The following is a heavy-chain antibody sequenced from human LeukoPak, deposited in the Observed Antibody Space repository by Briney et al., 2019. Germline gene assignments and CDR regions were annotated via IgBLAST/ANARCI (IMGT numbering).Heavy chain of an antibody. CDR2: VSSTGGTT. D-gene: IGHD2-2*02. J-gene: IGHJ5*02. V-gene: IGHV3-23*01. CDR1: GFTFSTYG. CDR3: ASDKYLGRFDP. Sequence: PGGSLRLSCAASGFTFSTYGMSWVRQAPGKGLEWVSAVSSTGGTTYYADSVKGRFTISRDNAKNSLYLQMNSLRAEDTAVYYCASDKYLGRFDPWGQGTLVTVSS.